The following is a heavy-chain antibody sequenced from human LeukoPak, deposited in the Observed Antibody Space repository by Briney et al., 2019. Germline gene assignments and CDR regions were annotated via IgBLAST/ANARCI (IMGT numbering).Heavy chain of an antibody. CDR2: ISGSGGST. J-gene: IGHJ3*02. D-gene: IGHD6-19*01. Sequence: GGSLGLSCAASGFTFSNYAMSWVRQAPGKGLEWVSAISGSGGSTYYADSVKGRFTISRDNAKNSLYLQMNSLRAEDTALYYCARDIVLIAVAVRGSFDIWGQGTMVTVSS. V-gene: IGHV3-23*01. CDR1: GFTFSNYA. CDR3: ARDIVLIAVAVRGSFDI.